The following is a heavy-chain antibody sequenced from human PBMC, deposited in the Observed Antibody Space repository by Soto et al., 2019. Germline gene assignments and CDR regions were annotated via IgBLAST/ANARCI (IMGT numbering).Heavy chain of an antibody. J-gene: IGHJ3*02. CDR2: ISGSGGST. CDR3: AKFRPGTDAFDI. D-gene: IGHD1-1*01. Sequence: GGSLRLSCASSEFTFSRYAMSWVRQAPGKGLEWVSAISGSGGSTYYADSVKGRFTISRDNSKNTLYLQMNSLRAEDTAVYYCAKFRPGTDAFDIWGQGTMVTVS. CDR1: EFTFSRYA. V-gene: IGHV3-23*01.